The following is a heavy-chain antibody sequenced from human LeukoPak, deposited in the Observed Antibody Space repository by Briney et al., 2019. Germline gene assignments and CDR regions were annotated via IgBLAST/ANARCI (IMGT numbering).Heavy chain of an antibody. Sequence: GGSLRLSCAASGFTFSSYWMSWVRQAPGKGLGWVANIKQDGSEKYYVDSVKGRFTISRDNAKNSLYLQMNSLRAEDTAVYYCARAGYSSSWHIDYWGQGTLVTVSS. CDR3: ARAGYSSSWHIDY. D-gene: IGHD6-13*01. J-gene: IGHJ4*02. CDR1: GFTFSSYW. V-gene: IGHV3-7*03. CDR2: IKQDGSEK.